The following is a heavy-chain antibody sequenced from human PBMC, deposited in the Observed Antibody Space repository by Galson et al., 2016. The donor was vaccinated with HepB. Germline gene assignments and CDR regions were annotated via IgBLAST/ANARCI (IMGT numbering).Heavy chain of an antibody. V-gene: IGHV4-4*02. D-gene: IGHD2/OR15-2a*01. CDR1: GDSISGSHW. CDR3: ARRPTRGLVLSFWFDP. Sequence: SETLSLTCDVSGDSISGSHWWNWVRQPPGKGLEWIGEINHSGSTNYNPSLKSRVTISVDTSKNQFSLKLSSVTAADTAVYYCARRPTRGLVLSFWFDPWGQGTLVTVSS. CDR2: INHSGST. J-gene: IGHJ5*02.